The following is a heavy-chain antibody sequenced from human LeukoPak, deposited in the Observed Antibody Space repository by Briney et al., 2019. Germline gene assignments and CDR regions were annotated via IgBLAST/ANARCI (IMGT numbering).Heavy chain of an antibody. Sequence: SETRSLTGTASGDSASNDNFSWGWIRHPPGKGLEWIGSIYYSGSTYYNPSLNSRVTISGDTSKNQFSLKLSSVTAADTAVYYCARLGWWDSWGQGTLVTVSS. CDR2: IYYSGST. D-gene: IGHD2-15*01. CDR3: ARLGWWDS. V-gene: IGHV4-39*01. J-gene: IGHJ4*02. CDR1: GDSASNDNFS.